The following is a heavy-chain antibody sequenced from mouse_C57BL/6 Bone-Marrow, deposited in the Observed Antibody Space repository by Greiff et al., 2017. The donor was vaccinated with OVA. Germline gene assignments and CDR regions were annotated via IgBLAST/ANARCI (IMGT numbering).Heavy chain of an antibody. CDR1: GYTFTSYW. CDR2: IYPSDSET. Sequence: QVQLQQPGAELVRPGSSVKLSCKASGYTFTSYWMDWVKQRPGQGLEWIGNIYPSDSETHYNQKFKDKATLTVDKSSSTAYMQLSSLTSEDSAVYYCARSDPYCYGSRYYFDYWGQGTTLTVSS. D-gene: IGHD1-1*01. V-gene: IGHV1-61*01. CDR3: ARSDPYCYGSRYYFDY. J-gene: IGHJ2*01.